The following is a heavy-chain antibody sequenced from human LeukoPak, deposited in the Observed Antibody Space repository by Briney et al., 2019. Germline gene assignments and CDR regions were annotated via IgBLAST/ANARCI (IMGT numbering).Heavy chain of an antibody. CDR3: ARVSNGYSYGPRGYYYYMDV. J-gene: IGHJ6*03. CDR1: GYTFTGHY. V-gene: IGHV1-2*02. CDR2: INPNSGGT. D-gene: IGHD5-18*01. Sequence: ASVKVSCRASGYTFTGHYIHWVRQAPGQGLEWTGWINPNSGGTKYAQKFQGRVTMTRDTSISTAYMEVSSLRSDDTAVYYCARVSNGYSYGPRGYYYYMDVWGKGTTVTVSS.